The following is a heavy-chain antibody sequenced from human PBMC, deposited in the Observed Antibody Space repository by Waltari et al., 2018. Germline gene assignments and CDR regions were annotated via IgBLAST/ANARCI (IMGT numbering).Heavy chain of an antibody. CDR2: FYYPGNI. CDR3: ARLSGYCDDTGCYGHYAMDV. J-gene: IGHJ6*02. Sequence: QLQLQESGPGLVKPSETLSLPCTVSCGHVSPTSYPWAWVRQSPGKGLEWIGTFYYPGNIYYNPSLTSRVTISVDSPQNHLSLRLSSVTAADTAVYYCARLSGYCDDTGCYGHYAMDVWGQGTTVTVSS. CDR1: CGHVSPTSYP. D-gene: IGHD2-2*01. V-gene: IGHV4-39*02.